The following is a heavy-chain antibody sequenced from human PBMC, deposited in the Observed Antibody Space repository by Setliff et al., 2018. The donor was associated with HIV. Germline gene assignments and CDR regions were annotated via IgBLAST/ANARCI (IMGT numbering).Heavy chain of an antibody. CDR1: GGSLSGYY. Sequence: PSETLSLTCAVYGGSLSGYYWTWIRQPPGKGLEWIGEINPSGSTNYNPSLKSRVTISIDTSKNQFSLKLSSVTAADTAMYYCARGRMATVLIRNWIDPWGQGSLVTVSS. CDR3: ARGRMATVLIRNWIDP. V-gene: IGHV4-34*01. CDR2: INPSGST. J-gene: IGHJ5*02. D-gene: IGHD4-4*01.